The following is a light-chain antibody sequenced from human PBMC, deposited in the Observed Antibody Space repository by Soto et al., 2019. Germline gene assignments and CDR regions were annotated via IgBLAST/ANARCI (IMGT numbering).Light chain of an antibody. CDR1: QSVSSN. V-gene: IGKV3-15*01. CDR2: GAS. Sequence: EIVMTQSPATLSVSPGERATVSCRASQSVSSNLAWYQQKPGQAPRLLIYGASTRATGIPARFSGSGSGTEFPLTISSLQSQDFAVYYCQQYNSWPPLTFGAGTKVEIK. CDR3: QQYNSWPPLT. J-gene: IGKJ4*01.